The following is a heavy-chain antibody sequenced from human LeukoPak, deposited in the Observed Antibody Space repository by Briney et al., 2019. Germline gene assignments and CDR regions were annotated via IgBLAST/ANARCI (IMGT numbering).Heavy chain of an antibody. CDR2: IKQDGSEK. D-gene: IGHD5-18*01. CDR3: ARDLGFRVGYSFDY. Sequence: GGSLRLSCAASGFTFSSYWMSWVRQAPGKGLEWVANIKQDGSEKYYVDSVKGRFTISRDNAKNSLYLQMNSLRAEDTAVYYCARDLGFRVGYSFDYWGQGTLVTVSS. V-gene: IGHV3-7*01. CDR1: GFTFSSYW. J-gene: IGHJ4*02.